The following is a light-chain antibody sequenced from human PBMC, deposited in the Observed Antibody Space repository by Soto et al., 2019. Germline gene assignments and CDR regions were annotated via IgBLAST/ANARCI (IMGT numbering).Light chain of an antibody. V-gene: IGKV1-5*03. Sequence: DIQMTQSPSTLSASVGDRVTVTCRASQSISTYLAWYQQKPGKAPKLLIYKASSLESGVPSRFSGSGSGTGFTLTISSLQPDDFATYYCQQYDSYPHTFGQGTKLEIK. CDR2: KAS. CDR1: QSISTY. J-gene: IGKJ2*01. CDR3: QQYDSYPHT.